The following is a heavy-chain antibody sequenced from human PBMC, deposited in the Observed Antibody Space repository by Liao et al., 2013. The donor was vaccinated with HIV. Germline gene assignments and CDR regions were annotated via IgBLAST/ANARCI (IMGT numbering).Heavy chain of an antibody. CDR2: IYYSGST. Sequence: QVQLRQWGGGLLKPPETLSLTCSVVGGSFSGYYWSWIRQTPGKGLEWIGYIYYSGSTNYNPSLKRRLTISLDMSKNLFSLRLTSVTAADTATYYCARGPLRYSDPGGAYYFDYWGQGTLVTVSS. D-gene: IGHD3-9*01. CDR1: GGSFSGYY. CDR3: ARGPLRYSDPGGAYYFDY. J-gene: IGHJ4*02. V-gene: IGHV4-34*01.